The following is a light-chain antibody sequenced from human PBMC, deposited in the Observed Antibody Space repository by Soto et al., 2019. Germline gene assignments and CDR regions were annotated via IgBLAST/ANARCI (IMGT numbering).Light chain of an antibody. J-gene: IGLJ1*01. Sequence: QSVLTQPPSVSEAPGQRVTISCTGSSSNIGAGYEAHWYQQVPGKAPKLLIYENNNRPSGVPDRFSGSKSGTSASLTITGLQAEDEAEYYCQSYDSSLSGNVFGTGTKVTVL. V-gene: IGLV1-40*01. CDR1: SSNIGAGYE. CDR3: QSYDSSLSGNV. CDR2: ENN.